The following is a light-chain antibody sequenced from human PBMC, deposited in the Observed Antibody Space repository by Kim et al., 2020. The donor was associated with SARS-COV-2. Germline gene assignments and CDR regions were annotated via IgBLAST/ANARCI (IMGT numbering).Light chain of an antibody. CDR3: QQYNIWPPVT. J-gene: IGKJ2*01. Sequence: GPPGQRAPPSCRASQSVNNNLAWYQQKPGQAPRLLIYGASTRATGIPARFSGSGSGTEFTLTITSLQSEDFAVYYCQQYNIWPPVTFGQGTKLEIK. V-gene: IGKV3-15*01. CDR1: QSVNNN. CDR2: GAS.